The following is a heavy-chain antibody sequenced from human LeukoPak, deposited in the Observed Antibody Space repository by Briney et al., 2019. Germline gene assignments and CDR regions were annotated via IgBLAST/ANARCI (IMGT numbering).Heavy chain of an antibody. CDR1: GVSFSGYY. J-gene: IGHJ4*02. D-gene: IGHD6-19*01. CDR2: INHSGST. V-gene: IGHV4-34*01. CDR3: ARQTPPRYSSGWSLSY. Sequence: SETLSLTCAVYGVSFSGYYWSWIRQPPGKGLEWIGEINHSGSTNYNPSLKSRVTISVDTSKNQFSLKLSSVTAADTAVYYCARQTPPRYSSGWSLSYWGQGTLVTVSS.